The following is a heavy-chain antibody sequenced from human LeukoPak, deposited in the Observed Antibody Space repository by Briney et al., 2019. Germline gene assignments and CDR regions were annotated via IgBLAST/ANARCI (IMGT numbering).Heavy chain of an antibody. Sequence: GASVKVSCKASGYTFSEYDINWVRQAAGQGLEWIGWMRPKSGTSGFAQKFLGRVTMTRSTSISTAYMEMESLTSEDTAVYYCARGPPDSTSSDYWGQGTLVTVSS. CDR3: ARGPPDSTSSDY. D-gene: IGHD2-2*01. CDR2: MRPKSGTS. J-gene: IGHJ4*02. CDR1: GYTFSEYD. V-gene: IGHV1-8*01.